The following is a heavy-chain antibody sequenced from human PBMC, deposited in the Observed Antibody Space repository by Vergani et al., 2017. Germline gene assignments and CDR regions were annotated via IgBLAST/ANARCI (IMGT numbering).Heavy chain of an antibody. CDR1: GDSIRSGNN. J-gene: IGHJ5*02. V-gene: IGHV4-38-2*01. CDR3: ARRSSSYYFDI. CDR2: VSHSGDT. Sequence: QVNLQESGPGLVKPSETLSLTCAVSGDSIRSGNNWGWIRQPPGKGLEWISSVSHSGDTYFNPSLKGRVSISMDTSKNDFFLTLSSVTAADTAMYYCARRSSSYYFDIWRQGVLITVS. D-gene: IGHD3-22*01.